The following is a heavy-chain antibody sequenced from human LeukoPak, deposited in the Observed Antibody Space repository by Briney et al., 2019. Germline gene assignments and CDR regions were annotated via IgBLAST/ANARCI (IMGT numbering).Heavy chain of an antibody. D-gene: IGHD3-16*01. V-gene: IGHV3-33*01. Sequence: KSGGSLRLSCAASGFTLSSYGMRWVRQAPGKGLEWVAVIWYDGRNKYYADSVKGRFTIDRENSKNTLYLQMNSLTAEDTAVYHCVREGGAHRFDPWGQGTLVTVSS. CDR1: GFTLSSYG. CDR3: VREGGAHRFDP. J-gene: IGHJ5*02. CDR2: IWYDGRNK.